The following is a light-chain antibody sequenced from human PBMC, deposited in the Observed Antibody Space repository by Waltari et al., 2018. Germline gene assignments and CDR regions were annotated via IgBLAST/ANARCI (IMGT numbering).Light chain of an antibody. CDR2: HAA. CDR1: QSVDKY. Sequence: EIVLTQSPGTLSLSPGERATLSCRASQSVDKYLAWYQQKPGQAPRLLIYHAAIGATGIPDRFSGSESGTDFSLTISRLEPEDFAVYYCQKYVNLPATFGQGTKVEIK. CDR3: QKYVNLPAT. V-gene: IGKV3-20*01. J-gene: IGKJ1*01.